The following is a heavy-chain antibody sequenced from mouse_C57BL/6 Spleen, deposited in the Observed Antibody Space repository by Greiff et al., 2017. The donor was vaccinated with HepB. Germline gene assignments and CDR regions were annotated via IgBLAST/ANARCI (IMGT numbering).Heavy chain of an antibody. CDR1: GYTFTSYW. D-gene: IGHD3-2*02. J-gene: IGHJ2*01. V-gene: IGHV1-69*01. Sequence: VQLQQPGAELVMPGASVKLSCKASGYTFTSYWMHWVKQRPGQGLEWIGEIDPSDSYTNYNQKFKGKSTLTVDKSSSTAYMQLSSLTSEDSAVYYCARQEGTAQACDYWGQGTTLTVSS. CDR2: IDPSDSYT. CDR3: ARQEGTAQACDY.